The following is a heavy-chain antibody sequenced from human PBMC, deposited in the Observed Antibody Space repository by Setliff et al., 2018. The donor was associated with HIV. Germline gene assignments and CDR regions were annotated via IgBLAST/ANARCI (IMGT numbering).Heavy chain of an antibody. Sequence: LSLTCTVSGGSISSDYWSWIRQPPGKGLKWIGYIYYSGSTNYNPSLKSRVTISAATSKNQFSLKLNSVTTADTAVYYCARSRTSSGYYGVTGYGMDVWGQGTTVTVSS. CDR2: IYYSGST. CDR3: ARSRTSSGYYGVTGYGMDV. D-gene: IGHD3-22*01. V-gene: IGHV4-59*01. J-gene: IGHJ6*02. CDR1: GGSISSDY.